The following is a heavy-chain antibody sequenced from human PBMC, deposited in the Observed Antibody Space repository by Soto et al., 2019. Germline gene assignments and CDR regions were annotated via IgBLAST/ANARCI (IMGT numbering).Heavy chain of an antibody. CDR3: ARGMAATVTDTFDY. D-gene: IGHD4-17*01. CDR2: MNPNSGNT. J-gene: IGHJ4*02. Sequence: GASVKVSCKSSGYPFPSSDINWVRQATGQGLEWMGWMNPNSGNTGYAQKFQGRVTMTRNTSINTAYMELSSLRSGDTAVYYCARGMAATVTDTFDYWGQGTLVTVSS. CDR1: GYPFPSSD. V-gene: IGHV1-8*01.